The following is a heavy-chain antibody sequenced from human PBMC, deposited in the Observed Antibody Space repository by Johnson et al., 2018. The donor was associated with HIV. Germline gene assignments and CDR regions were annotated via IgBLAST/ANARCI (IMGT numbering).Heavy chain of an antibody. CDR3: AKGDTVVGAKYAFDF. J-gene: IGHJ3*01. D-gene: IGHD1-26*01. CDR1: GFTFSSYA. Sequence: QMLLVESGGGVVQPERSLRLSCAASGFTFSSYAMHWVRQAPGKGLEWVAFIRYDGSNKYYADSVKGRFTISRDNSKNTLYLQMNSLRAEDTAVYYCAKGDTVVGAKYAFDFWGQGTMVTVSS. V-gene: IGHV3-30*02. CDR2: IRYDGSNK.